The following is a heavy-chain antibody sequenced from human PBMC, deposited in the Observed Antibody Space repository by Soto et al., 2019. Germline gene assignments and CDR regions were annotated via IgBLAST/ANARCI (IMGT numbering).Heavy chain of an antibody. CDR3: ARDLPQLRFLEYLFDY. J-gene: IGHJ4*02. CDR2: ISGTGGST. Sequence: GGSLRLSCAASGFTFRSFVMSWVRQAPGKGLEWVSTISGTGGSTYYADSVKGRFTISRDNSKNTLFLQMNSLRAEDTAVYYCARDLPQLRFLEYLFDYWGQGTLVTVSS. D-gene: IGHD3-3*01. CDR1: GFTFRSFV. V-gene: IGHV3-23*01.